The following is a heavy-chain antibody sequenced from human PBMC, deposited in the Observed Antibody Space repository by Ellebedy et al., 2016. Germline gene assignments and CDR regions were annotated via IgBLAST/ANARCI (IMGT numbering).Heavy chain of an antibody. CDR3: ARDRTGIAAAGYYFDY. Sequence: SETLSLTXAVYGGSFSGYYWSWIRQPPGKGLEWIGEINHSGSTNYNPSLKSRVTISVDTSKNQFSLKLSSVTAADTAVYYCARDRTGIAAAGYYFDYWGQGTLVTVSS. J-gene: IGHJ4*02. CDR2: INHSGST. D-gene: IGHD6-13*01. CDR1: GGSFSGYY. V-gene: IGHV4-34*01.